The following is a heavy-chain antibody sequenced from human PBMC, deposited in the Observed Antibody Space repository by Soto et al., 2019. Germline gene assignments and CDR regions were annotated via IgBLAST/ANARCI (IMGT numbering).Heavy chain of an antibody. CDR1: GFTFSSYS. CDR3: ARGQPSPEY. D-gene: IGHD5-18*01. CDR2: ISSGSSYI. Sequence: EVQLVESGGGLVKPGGSLRLSCAASGFTFSSYSMNWVRQAPGKGLEWVSSISSGSSYIYYADSVKGRFTISRDNAKNSLYLQMNSLRAEDTAVYYCARGQPSPEYWGQGTLVTVSS. J-gene: IGHJ4*02. V-gene: IGHV3-21*01.